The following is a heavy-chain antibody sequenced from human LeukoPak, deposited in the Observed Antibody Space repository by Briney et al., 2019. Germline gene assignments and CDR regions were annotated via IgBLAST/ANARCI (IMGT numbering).Heavy chain of an antibody. V-gene: IGHV3-48*02. D-gene: IGHD3-16*01. J-gene: IGHJ2*01. Sequence: GGSLRLSCAASGFTFSSYNMNWVRQAPGKGLEWVSYISSSSSTIYYADSVKGRFTISRDNAKNALYLQMNSLRDEDTAVHYCARAGGGSGWYFDLWGRGTLVTVSS. CDR2: ISSSSSTI. CDR3: ARAGGGSGWYFDL. CDR1: GFTFSSYN.